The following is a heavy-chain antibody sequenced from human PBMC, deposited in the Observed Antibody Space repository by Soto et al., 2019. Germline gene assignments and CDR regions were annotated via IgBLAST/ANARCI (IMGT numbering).Heavy chain of an antibody. J-gene: IGHJ6*02. V-gene: IGHV1-69*13. D-gene: IGHD5-12*01. Sequence: ASVKVSCKASGGTFSSYAISWVRQAPGQGLEWMGGIIPIFGTANYAQKFQGRVTITADESTSTAYMELSSLRSEDTAVYYCARGNAATITPDYYYYGMDVWCQGTTVTVSS. CDR1: GGTFSSYA. CDR2: IIPIFGTA. CDR3: ARGNAATITPDYYYYGMDV.